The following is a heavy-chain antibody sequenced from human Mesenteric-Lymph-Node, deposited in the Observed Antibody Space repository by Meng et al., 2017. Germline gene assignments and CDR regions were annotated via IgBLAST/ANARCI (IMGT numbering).Heavy chain of an antibody. V-gene: IGHV3-43D*03. CDR1: GFTFDDYT. D-gene: IGHD6-19*01. CDR3: AKEAVAGAYYFDY. CDR2: ISWDGGST. J-gene: IGHJ4*02. Sequence: GGSLRLSCAASGFTFDDYTMHWVRQAPGKGLEWVSLISWDGGSTYYADSVKGRFTISRDNSKHSLYLQMNSLRAEDTALYYCAKEAVAGAYYFDYWGQGTLVTVSS.